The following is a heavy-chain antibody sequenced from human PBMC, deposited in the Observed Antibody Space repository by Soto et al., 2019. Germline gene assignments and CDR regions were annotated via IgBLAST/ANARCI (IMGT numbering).Heavy chain of an antibody. J-gene: IGHJ4*02. Sequence: QVQLVQSGAEEKKPGASVKVSCKASGYTFTNYAMHWVRQAPGQRLEWMGWINAGNGNTKYSQKFQGRVTITRDTAASTAYMELSSLRSEDTAVYYCARVSGYYFLDYWGQGTLVTVSS. D-gene: IGHD5-12*01. V-gene: IGHV1-3*05. CDR1: GYTFTNYA. CDR2: INAGNGNT. CDR3: ARVSGYYFLDY.